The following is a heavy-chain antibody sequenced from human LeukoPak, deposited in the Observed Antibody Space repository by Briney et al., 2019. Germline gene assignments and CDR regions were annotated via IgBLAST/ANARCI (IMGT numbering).Heavy chain of an antibody. D-gene: IGHD3-22*01. CDR1: GGSISSNNW. CDR3: AGKTYSSGHFDI. V-gene: IGHV4-4*02. Sequence: SGTLSLTCAVSGGSISSNNWWCWVRQPPGRGLEWIGEIYHSGSTNYNPSLKSRVTISVDKSKNQFSLKLSSVTAADTAVYYCAGKTYSSGHFDIWGQGTMVTVSS. CDR2: IYHSGST. J-gene: IGHJ3*02.